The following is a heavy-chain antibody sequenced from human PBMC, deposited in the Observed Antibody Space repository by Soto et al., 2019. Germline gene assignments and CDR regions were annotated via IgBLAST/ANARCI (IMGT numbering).Heavy chain of an antibody. V-gene: IGHV4-34*01. Sequence: QVQLQQWGAGLLKPSETLSLNCAVTGGSLSGYYWSWSRQPPVKGLEWIGEVKDGGHTNYSPSLRGRVTISSDTSNNQFSLRLNSVTAADTGVYYCARGQEGVVATHWDQRSLVTVSS. CDR3: ARGQEGVVATH. CDR1: GGSLSGYY. CDR2: VKDGGHT. D-gene: IGHD5-12*01. J-gene: IGHJ4*02.